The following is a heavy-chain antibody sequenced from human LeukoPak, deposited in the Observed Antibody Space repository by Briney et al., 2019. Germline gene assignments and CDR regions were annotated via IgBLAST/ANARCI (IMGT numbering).Heavy chain of an antibody. Sequence: GGSLRLSCAASGFTFSSYSMNWVRQAPGKGLEWVSSISSSSSYIYYADSVKGRFTISRDNAKNSLYLQMNSLRAEDTAVYYCARGRFLGWYFDLWGRGTLVTVSS. J-gene: IGHJ2*01. V-gene: IGHV3-21*01. CDR3: ARGRFLGWYFDL. CDR2: ISSSSSYI. CDR1: GFTFSSYS. D-gene: IGHD3-3*01.